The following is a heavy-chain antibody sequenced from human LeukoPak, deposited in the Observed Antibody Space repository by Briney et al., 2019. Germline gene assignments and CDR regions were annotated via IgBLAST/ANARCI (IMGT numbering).Heavy chain of an antibody. J-gene: IGHJ4*02. D-gene: IGHD3-10*01. V-gene: IGHV3-30*04. CDR1: GFTFSSYA. CDR2: ISYGGSNK. CDR3: EGVRGVRGFYFDY. Sequence: SGGSLRLSCAASGFTFSSYAMHWVRQAPGKGLEWVAVISYGGSNKYYADSVKGRFTISRDNSKNTLYLQMNSLRAEDTAVYYCEGVRGVRGFYFDYWGQGTLVTVSS.